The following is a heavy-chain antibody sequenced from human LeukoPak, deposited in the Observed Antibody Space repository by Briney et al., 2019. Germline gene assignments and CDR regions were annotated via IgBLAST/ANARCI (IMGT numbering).Heavy chain of an antibody. D-gene: IGHD2-2*01. CDR1: GYTFTGYY. V-gene: IGHV1-2*02. J-gene: IGHJ5*02. CDR2: INPNSGGT. CDR3: ARVWSGFIGYSSSTSCYRFGFDP. Sequence: ASVKVSCKASGYTFTGYYMHWVRQAPGQGLEWMGWINPNSGGTNYAQKFQGRVTLTRDTSISTAYMELSRLRSDDTAVYYCARVWSGFIGYSSSTSCYRFGFDPWGQGTLVTVSS.